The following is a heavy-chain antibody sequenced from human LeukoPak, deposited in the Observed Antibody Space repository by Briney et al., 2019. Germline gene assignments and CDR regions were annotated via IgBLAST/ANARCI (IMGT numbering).Heavy chain of an antibody. CDR1: GITFSTYW. V-gene: IGHV3-74*01. CDR3: VGPSSGWFGLGIDY. D-gene: IGHD6-19*01. CDR2: INSEGSTI. J-gene: IGHJ4*02. Sequence: QPGGSLRLSCAGSGITFSTYWMHWVRQAPGKGLVWVSRINSEGSTISYADSVKGRFTISRDNSKNTLYLQMNSLRAEDTAVYYWVGPSSGWFGLGIDYWGQGTLVTVSS.